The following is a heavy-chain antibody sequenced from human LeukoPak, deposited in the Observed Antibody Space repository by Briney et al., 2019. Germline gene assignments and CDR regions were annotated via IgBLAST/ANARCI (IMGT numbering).Heavy chain of an antibody. V-gene: IGHV4-39*07. CDR1: GGSISSSSYY. J-gene: IGHJ5*02. CDR2: IYYSGST. CDR3: ASAIAVADPWFDP. D-gene: IGHD6-19*01. Sequence: SETLSLTCTVSGGSISSSSYYWGWIRQPPGKGLEWIGSIYYSGSTNYNPSLKSRVTISVDTSKNQFSLKLSSVTAADTAVYYCASAIAVADPWFDPWGQGTLVTVSS.